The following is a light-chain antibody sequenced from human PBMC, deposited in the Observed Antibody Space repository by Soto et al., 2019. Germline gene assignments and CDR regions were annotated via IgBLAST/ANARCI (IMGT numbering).Light chain of an antibody. CDR2: GAS. CDR3: QQYGSSPTWT. V-gene: IGKV3-15*01. CDR1: QSVSSN. J-gene: IGKJ1*01. Sequence: EILMTQSPATLSVSPGERATLSCRASQSVSSNLAWYQQKPGQAPRLLIYGASTRATGIPARFSGSGSGTEFTLTISSLQSEDFAVYYCQQYGSSPTWTFGQGTKVEIK.